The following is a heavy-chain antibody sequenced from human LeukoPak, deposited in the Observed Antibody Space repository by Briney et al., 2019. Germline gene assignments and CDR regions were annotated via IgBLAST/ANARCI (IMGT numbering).Heavy chain of an antibody. CDR3: AKGGHSSGWWGNPYYFDS. D-gene: IGHD6-13*01. CDR1: GVIFSSYA. V-gene: IGHV3-23*01. Sequence: RSGGSLRLSCAASGVIFSSYAMSWVRQAPGKGLEWVSAISGSGGSTYYADSVKGRFTISRDNSKDTLYPQMNSLRAEDTAVYYCAKGGHSSGWWGNPYYFDSWGQGTLVTVSS. CDR2: ISGSGGST. J-gene: IGHJ4*02.